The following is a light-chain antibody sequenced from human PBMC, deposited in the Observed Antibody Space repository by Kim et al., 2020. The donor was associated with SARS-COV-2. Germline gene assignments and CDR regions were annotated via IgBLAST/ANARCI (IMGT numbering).Light chain of an antibody. V-gene: IGKV4-1*01. CDR1: HGVLTSNNRNS. J-gene: IGKJ5*01. Sequence: TISCKSSHGVLTSNNRNSLAWYQKKPGQPPKLIIYWASTRESGVPDRFSGSGSGTDFTLIINSLQAEDVAIYYCQQYYSLPLTFGQGTRLEIK. CDR2: WAS. CDR3: QQYYSLPLT.